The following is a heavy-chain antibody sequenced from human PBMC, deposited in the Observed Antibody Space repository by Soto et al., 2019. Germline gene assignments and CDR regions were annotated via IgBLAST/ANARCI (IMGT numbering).Heavy chain of an antibody. CDR1: GITFNNFA. CDR3: AKVTRVYYGMDV. Sequence: GGSLRLSCVASGITFNNFAMTWVRLAPGRGLEWVSSISANSANTFYADSVKGRFTISRDNSKNTLYLQMNSLRAEDTAVYYCAKVTRVYYGMDVWGQGTTVTSP. J-gene: IGHJ6*02. V-gene: IGHV3-23*01. D-gene: IGHD3-3*01. CDR2: ISANSANT.